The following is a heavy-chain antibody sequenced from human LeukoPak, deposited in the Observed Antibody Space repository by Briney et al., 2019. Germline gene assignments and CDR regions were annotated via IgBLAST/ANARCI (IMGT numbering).Heavy chain of an antibody. CDR1: GGSISSSSYY. V-gene: IGHV4-39*01. D-gene: IGHD6-19*01. Sequence: SETLSLTCTVSGGSISSSSYYWGWIRQPPGKGLEWIGSIYYSGSTYYNPSLKSRVTISVDTSKNQFSLKLSSVTAADTAVYYCARRGGSSGWYYSDYWGQGTLVTVSS. CDR2: IYYSGST. J-gene: IGHJ4*02. CDR3: ARRGGSSGWYYSDY.